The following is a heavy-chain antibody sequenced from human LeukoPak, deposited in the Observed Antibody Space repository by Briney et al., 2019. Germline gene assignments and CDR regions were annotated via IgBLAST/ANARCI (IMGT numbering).Heavy chain of an antibody. CDR1: GGTFSSYA. Sequence: ASVKVSCKASGGTFSSYAISWVRQAPGQGLEWMGGIIPIFGTANYAQKFQGRVTITADESTSTAYMELSSLRSEDTAVYYCARSPQGGVVVITTVLYNWFDPWGQGTLVTVSS. CDR2: IIPIFGTA. J-gene: IGHJ5*02. CDR3: ARSPQGGVVVITTVLYNWFDP. D-gene: IGHD3-22*01. V-gene: IGHV1-69*13.